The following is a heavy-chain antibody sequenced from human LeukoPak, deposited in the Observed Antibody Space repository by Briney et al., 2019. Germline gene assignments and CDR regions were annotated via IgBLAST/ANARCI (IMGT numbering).Heavy chain of an antibody. CDR2: IKQDGGEK. CDR1: GFTFSSYW. V-gene: IGHV3-7*05. J-gene: IGHJ4*02. CDR3: AKDSGPYTSGYYGH. D-gene: IGHD3-22*01. Sequence: GGSLRLSCAASGFTFSSYWMSWVRQAPGKGPEWVANIKQDGGEKYYVDSVKGRFTISRDNSKNTLFLQMNSLRAEDTAVYYCAKDSGPYTSGYYGHWGQGTLVTVSS.